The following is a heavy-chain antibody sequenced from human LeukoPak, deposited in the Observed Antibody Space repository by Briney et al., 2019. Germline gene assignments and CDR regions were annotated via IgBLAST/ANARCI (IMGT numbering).Heavy chain of an antibody. CDR1: GFTLSNFE. CDR3: VRDYSQPGDGFDH. J-gene: IGHJ5*02. V-gene: IGHV3-48*03. Sequence: PGGSLRLSCAASGFTLSNFEMSWVRQAPGKGLEWISYINPSGSNTFSADSVKGRFTISRDNAKNSVYLQLNSLTVEDTGVYYCVRDYSQPGDGFDHWGQGTRVTVSS. CDR2: INPSGSNT. D-gene: IGHD2-21*01.